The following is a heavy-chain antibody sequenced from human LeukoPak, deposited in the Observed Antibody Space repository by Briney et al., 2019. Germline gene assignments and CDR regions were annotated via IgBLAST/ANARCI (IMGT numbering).Heavy chain of an antibody. Sequence: SETLSLTCAVYGGSFSGYYWSWIRQPPGKGLEWIGEINHSGSTNYNPSLKSRVTISVDTSKNQFSLKLSSVTAVDTAVYYCATYGINGMDVWGQGTTVTVSS. CDR2: INHSGST. CDR3: ATYGINGMDV. V-gene: IGHV4-34*01. CDR1: GGSFSGYY. D-gene: IGHD3-10*01. J-gene: IGHJ6*02.